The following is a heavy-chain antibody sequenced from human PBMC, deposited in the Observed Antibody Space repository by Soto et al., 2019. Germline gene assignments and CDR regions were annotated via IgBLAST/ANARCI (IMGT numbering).Heavy chain of an antibody. J-gene: IGHJ5*02. Sequence: ASVKVSCKASGYTFTSYGISWVRQAPGQGLEWMGWISAYNGNTNYAQKLQGRVTMTTDTSTSTAYMELRSLRSDDTAVYYCARATGIAVAAWFDPWGQGTLVTVSS. CDR2: ISAYNGNT. CDR3: ARATGIAVAAWFDP. CDR1: GYTFTSYG. D-gene: IGHD6-19*01. V-gene: IGHV1-18*01.